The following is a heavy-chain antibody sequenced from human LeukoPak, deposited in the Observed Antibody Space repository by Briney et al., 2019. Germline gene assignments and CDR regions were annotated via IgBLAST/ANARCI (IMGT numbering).Heavy chain of an antibody. Sequence: ASVKVSCKASGYTFTDYYLLWVRQAPGQGPEWMGWLNSESGGAKYAQRFQARVTMTRDTSISAAYMELTRLRSDDTAMYYCARGGPTPRNVVVAAREYLQLWGQGSLVTVSS. CDR1: GYTFTDYY. CDR3: ARGGPTPRNVVVAAREYLQL. CDR2: LNSESGGA. J-gene: IGHJ1*01. V-gene: IGHV1-2*02. D-gene: IGHD2-21*02.